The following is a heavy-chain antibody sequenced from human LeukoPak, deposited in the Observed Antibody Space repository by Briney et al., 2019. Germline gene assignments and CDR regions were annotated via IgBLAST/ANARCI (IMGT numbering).Heavy chain of an antibody. CDR2: LYYTGIT. Sequence: PSETLSLTCTVSGGSIASSYWSWIRQPPGKGLEWIGHLYYTGITNYNPSLKSRVTISVDTSKNQFSLKLSSVTAADTAVYYCARGDPNYYDSSNYYYHFDYWGQGTLVTVSS. J-gene: IGHJ4*02. V-gene: IGHV4-59*01. CDR3: ARGDPNYYDSSNYYYHFDY. CDR1: GGSIASSY. D-gene: IGHD3-22*01.